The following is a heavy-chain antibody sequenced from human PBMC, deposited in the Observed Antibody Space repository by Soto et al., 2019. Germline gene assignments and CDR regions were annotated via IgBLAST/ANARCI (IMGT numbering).Heavy chain of an antibody. CDR2: INPNSGGT. J-gene: IGHJ3*02. CDR1: GYTFTGYY. CDR3: ARGTKGRARAFDI. D-gene: IGHD3-10*01. V-gene: IGHV1-2*04. Sequence: GASVKVSCKASGYTFTGYYMHWVRQAPGQGLEWMGWINPNSGGTNYAQKFQGWVTMTRDTSISTAYMELSRLRSEDTAVYYCARGTKGRARAFDIWGQGTMVTVSS.